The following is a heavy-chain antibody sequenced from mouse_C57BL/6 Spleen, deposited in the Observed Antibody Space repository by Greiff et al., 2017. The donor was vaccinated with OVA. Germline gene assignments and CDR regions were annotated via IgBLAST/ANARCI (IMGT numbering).Heavy chain of an antibody. Sequence: VQLQQPGAELVRPGTSVKLSCQASGYTFTSYWMHWVKQRPGRGLAWIGVIDPSDSYTNYNQKFKGKATLTVDTSSSTAYMQLSNLTSEDSAIYYCATAQATYYFDYWGQGTTLTVSS. CDR2: IDPSDSYT. CDR3: ATAQATYYFDY. D-gene: IGHD3-2*02. V-gene: IGHV1-59*01. CDR1: GYTFTSYW. J-gene: IGHJ2*01.